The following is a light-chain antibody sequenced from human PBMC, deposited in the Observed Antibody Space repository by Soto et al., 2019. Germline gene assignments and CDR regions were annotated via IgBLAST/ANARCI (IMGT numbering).Light chain of an antibody. CDR3: QQHHSTPLT. J-gene: IGKJ5*01. V-gene: IGKV4-1*01. CDR2: WAS. Sequence: DIVMTQXXXSXXVXLXERATINCKSSQSVLYSSNSKNYLAWYQQKAGQPPKLLIYWASTRESGVPDRFSGSGSGTDFTLTISSLQAEDVAVYYCQQHHSTPLTFGQGTRLEIK. CDR1: QSVLYSSNSKNY.